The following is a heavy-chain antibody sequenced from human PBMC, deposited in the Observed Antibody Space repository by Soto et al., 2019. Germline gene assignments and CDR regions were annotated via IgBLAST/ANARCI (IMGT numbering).Heavy chain of an antibody. V-gene: IGHV3-23*01. CDR2: ISGSGGST. CDR3: AKVGRGVTTVTTSSIMPSYYFDY. D-gene: IGHD4-17*01. J-gene: IGHJ4*02. CDR1: GFTFSSYA. Sequence: GGSLRLSCAASGFTFSSYAMSWVRQAPGKGLEWVSAISGSGGSTYYADSVKGRFTISRDNSKNTLYLQMNSLRAEDTAVYYCAKVGRGVTTVTTSSIMPSYYFDYWGQGTLVTVSS.